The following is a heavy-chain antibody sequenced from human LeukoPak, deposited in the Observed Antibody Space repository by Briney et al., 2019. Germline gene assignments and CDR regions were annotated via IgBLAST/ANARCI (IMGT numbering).Heavy chain of an antibody. J-gene: IGHJ3*02. V-gene: IGHV4-59*01. CDR3: ARSPSGLDAFDI. Sequence: SETLSLTCTVSGDSISSYYCNWIRQPAGKGLEWIGYIYFIGSTNYNPSLKSRVTISVDTSKNQFSLKLSSVTAADTAVYYCARSPSGLDAFDIWGQGTMVTVSS. CDR1: GDSISSYY. CDR2: IYFIGST.